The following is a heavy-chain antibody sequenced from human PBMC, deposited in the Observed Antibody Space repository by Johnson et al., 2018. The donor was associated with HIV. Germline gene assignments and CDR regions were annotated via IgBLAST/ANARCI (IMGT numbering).Heavy chain of an antibody. J-gene: IGHJ3*02. V-gene: IGHV3-15*01. Sequence: GTTDYAAPVKGRFTISRDDSKNTLYLQMNSLKTEDTAVYYCTTAGYSSSPYAFDIWGQGTMVTVSS. CDR3: TTAGYSSSPYAFDI. D-gene: IGHD6-6*01. CDR2: GTT.